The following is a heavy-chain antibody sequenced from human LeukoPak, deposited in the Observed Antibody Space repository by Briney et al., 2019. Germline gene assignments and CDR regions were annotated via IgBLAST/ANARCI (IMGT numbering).Heavy chain of an antibody. J-gene: IGHJ4*02. Sequence: GGSLRLSCAASGFTFSPYSMCWVRQAPGKGLEWVSCISSSNSYIYYADSVKGRFTISRDNAKKLVYLQMNSLRAEDTAVYYCARGGDSGYDPYFDYWGQGTLVTVSS. D-gene: IGHD5-12*01. CDR2: ISSSNSYI. CDR1: GFTFSPYS. CDR3: ARGGDSGYDPYFDY. V-gene: IGHV3-21*01.